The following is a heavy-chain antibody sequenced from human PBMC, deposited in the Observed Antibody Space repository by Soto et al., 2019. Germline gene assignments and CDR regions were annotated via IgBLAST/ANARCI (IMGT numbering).Heavy chain of an antibody. V-gene: IGHV3-30-3*01. J-gene: IGHJ2*01. D-gene: IGHD1-26*01. CDR2: ISYDGSNK. CDR1: GFTFSSYA. Sequence: QVQLVESGGGVVQPGRSLRLSCAASGFTFSSYAMHWVRQAPGKGLEWVAVISYDGSNKYYADSVKGRFTISRDNSKNTLYLQINSLRAEDTAVYYCARDRIVGAYTELFGGYFDLWGRGTLVTVSS. CDR3: ARDRIVGAYTELFGGYFDL.